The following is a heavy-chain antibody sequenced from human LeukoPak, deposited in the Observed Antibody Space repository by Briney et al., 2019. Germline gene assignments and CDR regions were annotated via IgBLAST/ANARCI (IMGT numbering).Heavy chain of an antibody. V-gene: IGHV3-66*02. CDR1: GFTVSSNY. CDR2: IYSGGST. Sequence: GGSLRLSCAASGFTVSSNYMSWVRQAPGKGLEWVSVIYSGGSTYYADSVKGRFTISRDNSKNTLYLQMNSLRAEGTAVYYCARDSSPWYGMDVWGQGTTVTVSS. D-gene: IGHD6-19*01. J-gene: IGHJ6*02. CDR3: ARDSSPWYGMDV.